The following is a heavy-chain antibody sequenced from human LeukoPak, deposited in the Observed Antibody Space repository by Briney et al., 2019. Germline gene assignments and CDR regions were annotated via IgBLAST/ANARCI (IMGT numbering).Heavy chain of an antibody. CDR1: GFTFSNAW. V-gene: IGHV3-15*01. J-gene: IGHJ3*02. Sequence: TGGSLRLSCAASGFTFSNAWMSWVRQAPGKGLEWVGRIKSKTNGGTTDYAAPVKGRFTISRDESKNTLYLQMNSLKTEDTALYYCTTETFLGPLGYCSGGSCYGTAFDIWGQGTMVTVSS. CDR3: TTETFLGPLGYCSGGSCYGTAFDI. D-gene: IGHD2-15*01. CDR2: IKSKTNGGTT.